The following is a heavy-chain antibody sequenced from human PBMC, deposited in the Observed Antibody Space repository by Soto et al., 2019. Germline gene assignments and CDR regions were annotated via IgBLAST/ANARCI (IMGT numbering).Heavy chain of an antibody. J-gene: IGHJ4*02. V-gene: IGHV4-31*03. CDR2: IYYSGST. CDR3: ATNEAAAGIGPVFEY. Sequence: QVQLQESGPGLVKPSQTLSLTCTVSGGSISSAGYYWSWIRQVPGKGLEWIGYIYYSGSTYYKPSLKSRATISLDTSKNQFSLKLSYVTAADTAVYYCATNEAAAGIGPVFEYWGQGTLVTVSS. D-gene: IGHD6-13*01. CDR1: GGSISSAGYY.